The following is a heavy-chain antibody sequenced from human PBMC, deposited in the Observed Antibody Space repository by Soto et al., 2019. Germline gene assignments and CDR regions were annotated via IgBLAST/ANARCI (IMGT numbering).Heavy chain of an antibody. V-gene: IGHV3-53*05. Sequence: GGSLRLSCAASGFSVSGKYMTWVRQGPGKRLEWVSGIYSGGSAYYADSVKGRFTISRDNSKNTLYLQMNSLRAEDTAVYYCARSPVRVTFGGVIVHFDYWGQGTLVTVSS. CDR1: GFSVSGKY. CDR2: IYSGGSA. D-gene: IGHD3-16*02. J-gene: IGHJ4*02. CDR3: ARSPVRVTFGGVIVHFDY.